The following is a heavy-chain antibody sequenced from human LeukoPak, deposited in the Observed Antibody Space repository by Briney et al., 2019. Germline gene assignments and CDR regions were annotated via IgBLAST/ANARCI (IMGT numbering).Heavy chain of an antibody. CDR2: INHSGST. CDR1: GGSFSGYY. D-gene: IGHD1-1*01. V-gene: IGHV4-34*01. Sequence: SETLSLTCAVYGGSFSGYYWSWIRQPPGKGLEWIGEINHSGSTNYNPSLKSRVTISPNTSKNQFSLNVSSVTAADTAVYYCTRDNPGMTSTDTWGQGILVTVSS. J-gene: IGHJ4*02. CDR3: TRDNPGMTSTDT.